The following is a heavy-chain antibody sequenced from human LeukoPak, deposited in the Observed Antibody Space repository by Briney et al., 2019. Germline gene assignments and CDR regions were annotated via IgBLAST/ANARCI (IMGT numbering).Heavy chain of an antibody. CDR2: ISGSGGST. CDR1: GFTFSNYA. CDR3: ARQNDDFWSGYYDY. V-gene: IGHV3-23*01. D-gene: IGHD3-3*01. J-gene: IGHJ4*02. Sequence: AGGSLRLSCAASGFTFSNYAMSWVRQAPGKGLEGGSGISGSGGSTYYADSVKGRFTISRDNSKNTLYLQMNSLRAEDTAVYYCARQNDDFWSGYYDYWGQGTLVTVSS.